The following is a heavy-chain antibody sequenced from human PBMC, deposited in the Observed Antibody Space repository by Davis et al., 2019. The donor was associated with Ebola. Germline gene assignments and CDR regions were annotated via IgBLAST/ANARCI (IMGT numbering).Heavy chain of an antibody. CDR1: GGTFSSYA. CDR3: AREVWELLGHYYYYMDV. J-gene: IGHJ6*03. CDR2: IIPIFGTA. Sequence: SVKVSCKASGGTFSSYAISWVRQAPGQGLEWMGGIIPIFGTANYAQKFQGRVTITADESTSTAYMELSSLRSEDTAVYYCAREVWELLGHYYYYMDVWGKGTTVTVSS. D-gene: IGHD1-26*01. V-gene: IGHV1-69*13.